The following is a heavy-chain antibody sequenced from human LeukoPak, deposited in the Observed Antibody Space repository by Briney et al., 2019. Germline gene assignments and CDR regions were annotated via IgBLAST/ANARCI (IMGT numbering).Heavy chain of an antibody. Sequence: SETLSLTCTVSGGSISSSSYYWGWIRQPPGKGLEWIGSIYYSGSTYYNPSLKSRVTISADTSKNQFSLKLSSVTAADTAVYYCARLADGRAGNYYDFWNEGSYYFDYWGQGTLVTVSS. CDR1: GGSISSSSYY. V-gene: IGHV4-39*01. CDR2: IYYSGST. CDR3: ARLADGRAGNYYDFWNEGSYYFDY. D-gene: IGHD3-3*01. J-gene: IGHJ4*02.